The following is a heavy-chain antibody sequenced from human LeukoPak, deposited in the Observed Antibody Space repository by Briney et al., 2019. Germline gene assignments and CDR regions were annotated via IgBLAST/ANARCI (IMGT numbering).Heavy chain of an antibody. CDR2: ISSSSSTI. J-gene: IGHJ4*02. CDR1: GFTFSSYS. CDR3: ARVRIAAAGRSWDY. D-gene: IGHD6-13*01. Sequence: GGSLRLSCAASGFTFSSYSMNWVRQAPGKGLEWVSYISSSSSTIYYADSVKGRFTISRDNAKNSLYLQMNSLRAEDTAVYYCARVRIAAAGRSWDYWGQGTLVTVSS. V-gene: IGHV3-48*04.